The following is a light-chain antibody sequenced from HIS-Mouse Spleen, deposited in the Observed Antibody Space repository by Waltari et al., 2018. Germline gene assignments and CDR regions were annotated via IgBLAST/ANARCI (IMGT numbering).Light chain of an antibody. J-gene: IGLJ2*01. CDR2: GKN. V-gene: IGLV3-19*01. CDR3: NSRDSSGNHVV. CDR1: SLRSTY. Sequence: SSELTQAPAVSVALGQTGRITCQGDSLRSTYASWYQQKPGQAPVLVIYGKNNRPSGIPDRFSGSSSGNTASLTITGAQAEDEADYYCNSRDSSGNHVVFGGGTKLTVL.